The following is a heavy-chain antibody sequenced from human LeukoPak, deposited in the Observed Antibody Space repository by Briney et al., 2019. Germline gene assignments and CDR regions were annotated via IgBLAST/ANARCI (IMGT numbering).Heavy chain of an antibody. CDR2: IYSGGST. V-gene: IGHV3-53*01. CDR1: GFTVSSNY. D-gene: IGHD4-17*01. CDR3: ARESMTTVTTGYFHD. J-gene: IGHJ4*02. Sequence: GGSLRLSCAASGFTVSSNYTSWVRQAPGKGLEWVSVIYSGGSTFYADSVKGRFTISRDNSKNTLYLQMNSLRAEDTAVYYCARESMTTVTTGYFHDWGQGTLVTVSS.